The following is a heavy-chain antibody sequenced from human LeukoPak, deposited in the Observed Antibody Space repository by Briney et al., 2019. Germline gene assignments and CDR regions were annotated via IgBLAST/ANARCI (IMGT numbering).Heavy chain of an antibody. CDR3: TIDRGWYSLGY. CDR1: GFTFSNAW. D-gene: IGHD6-19*01. V-gene: IGHV3-15*07. J-gene: IGHJ4*02. CDR2: IKSKTDGGAT. Sequence: GGSLRLSCAASGFTFSNAWMNWVRQAPGKGLEWVGRIKSKTDGGATDYAAPVKGRFTISGDDSKNTLYLQLNSLKTEDTAVYYCTIDRGWYSLGYWGQGTLVTVSS.